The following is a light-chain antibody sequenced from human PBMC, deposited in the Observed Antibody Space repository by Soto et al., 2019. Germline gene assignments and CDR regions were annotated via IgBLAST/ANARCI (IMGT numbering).Light chain of an antibody. CDR1: QSISSW. V-gene: IGKV1-12*01. CDR2: AAS. Sequence: DIQMTQSPSTLSSSVGDRVTLTCRASQSISSWLAWYKQKPGKAPKLLIYAASSLQSGVPSRFSGSGSGTDFTLTISSLQPEDFETYYCQQANSFPRTFGQGTKVDI. CDR3: QQANSFPRT. J-gene: IGKJ1*01.